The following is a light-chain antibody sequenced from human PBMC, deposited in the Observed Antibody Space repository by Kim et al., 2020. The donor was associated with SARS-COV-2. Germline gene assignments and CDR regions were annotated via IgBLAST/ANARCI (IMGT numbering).Light chain of an antibody. CDR1: SSDFDGFNY. Sequence: PGQSVTISCSGPSSDFDGFNYVSWYQQHPCKAPKLIIYDVIKRPSGVPDRFSGSRSGYTASLTISGLQAEDEADYYCTTHGGFNYVFGTGTRVTVL. V-gene: IGLV2-8*01. J-gene: IGLJ1*01. CDR2: DVI. CDR3: TTHGGFNYV.